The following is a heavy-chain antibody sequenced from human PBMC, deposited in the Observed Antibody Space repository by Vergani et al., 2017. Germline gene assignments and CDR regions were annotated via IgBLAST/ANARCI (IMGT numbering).Heavy chain of an antibody. CDR2: IIPILGIA. CDR3: ARSYYGSGSYYNVHDY. J-gene: IGHJ4*02. CDR1: GYTFTSYY. D-gene: IGHD3-10*01. V-gene: IGHV1-69*09. Sequence: QVQLVQSGAEVKKPGASVKVSCKASGYTFTSYYMHWVRQAPGQGLEWMGRIIPILGIANYAQKFQGRVTITADKSTSTAYMELSSLRSEDTAVYYCARSYYGSGSYYNVHDYWGQGTLVTVSS.